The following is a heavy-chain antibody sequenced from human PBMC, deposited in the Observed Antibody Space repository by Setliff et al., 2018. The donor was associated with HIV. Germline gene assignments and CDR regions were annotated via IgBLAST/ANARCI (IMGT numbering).Heavy chain of an antibody. CDR1: GFTFSSYG. V-gene: IGHV3-30*02. Sequence: PGGSLRLSCAASGFTFSSYGMHWVRQAPGKGLEWVAFIRCDGSNEYYADSVKGRFTISRDNSKNTLYLQINSLRAEDTAVYYCAKDRSVRDYNYHYLDVWGKGTTVTVSS. CDR3: AKDRSVRDYNYHYLDV. J-gene: IGHJ6*03. CDR2: IRCDGSNE. D-gene: IGHD2-15*01.